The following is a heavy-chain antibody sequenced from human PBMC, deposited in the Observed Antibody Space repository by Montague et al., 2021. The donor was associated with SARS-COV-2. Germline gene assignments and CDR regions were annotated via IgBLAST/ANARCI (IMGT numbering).Heavy chain of an antibody. CDR2: IYYSGST. D-gene: IGHD1-26*01. Sequence: SETLSLTCTVSGGSVSSGNYYWSWIRQPPGKGLEWIGYIYYSGSTYYNPSLKSRVTISVDTSKNQFSLRLTSVTAADTAVYYCARRGSWGLYWYFDPWGRGALVTVSS. V-gene: IGHV4-61*01. CDR3: ARRGSWGLYWYFDP. CDR1: GGSVSSGNYY. J-gene: IGHJ2*01.